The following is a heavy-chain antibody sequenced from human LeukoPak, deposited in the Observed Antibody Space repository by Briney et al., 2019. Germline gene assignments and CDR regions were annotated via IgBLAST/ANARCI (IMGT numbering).Heavy chain of an antibody. D-gene: IGHD2-21*02. V-gene: IGHV3-66*01. CDR3: VKDKRSGPNGAGVCYFDY. CDR1: GFPCSNSF. CDR2: IFSGVNT. J-gene: IGHJ4*02. Sequence: GSLRLSCSPSGFPCSNSFIRWVRPAPGEGVGGVSIIFSGVNTDYADSVLGRFTISRDNTKNVVYLQRNSLRDEETAMYCCVKDKRSGPNGAGVCYFDYWGEGTLVTVSS.